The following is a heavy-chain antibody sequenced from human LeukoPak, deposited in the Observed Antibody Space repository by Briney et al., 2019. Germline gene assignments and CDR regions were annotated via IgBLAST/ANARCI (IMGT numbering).Heavy chain of an antibody. CDR3: ARLPGIVGAWSPVDY. Sequence: ASVKVSCKASGYTFTDYYMHWVRQAPGQGLEWKGWINPDSGGTNYAQKFQGRVTMTRDTSTRTVFMELTRLTSDDTAFYYCARLPGIVGAWSPVDYWGQGSLVTVSS. J-gene: IGHJ4*02. CDR2: INPDSGGT. CDR1: GYTFTDYY. V-gene: IGHV1-2*02. D-gene: IGHD2-21*01.